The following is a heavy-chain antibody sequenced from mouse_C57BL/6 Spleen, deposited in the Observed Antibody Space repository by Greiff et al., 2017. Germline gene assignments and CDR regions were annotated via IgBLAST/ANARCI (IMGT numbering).Heavy chain of an antibody. V-gene: IGHV1-64*01. CDR3: ARYEGAMDY. J-gene: IGHJ4*01. D-gene: IGHD2-12*01. CDR1: GYTFTSYW. Sequence: QVQLQQPGAELVKPGASVKLSCKASGYTFTSYWMHWVKQRPGQGLEWIGMIHPNSGSTNSNAKFKSKATLTVDKSSSTAYMQLSSLTSEDSAVDYCARYEGAMDYWGQGTSVTVSS. CDR2: IHPNSGST.